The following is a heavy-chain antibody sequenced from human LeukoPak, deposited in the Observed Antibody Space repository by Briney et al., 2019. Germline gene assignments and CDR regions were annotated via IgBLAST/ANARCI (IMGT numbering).Heavy chain of an antibody. CDR2: IYYSGST. J-gene: IGHJ3*02. D-gene: IGHD5-24*01. CDR3: ASSGQLLPTVAFDI. CDR1: GGSISSYY. Sequence: PSETLSLTCTVSGGSISSYYWSWIRQPPGKGLEWIGYIYYSGSTNYNPSLESRVTISVDTSKNQFSLKLSSVTAADTAVYYCASSGQLLPTVAFDIWGQGTMVTVSS. V-gene: IGHV4-59*08.